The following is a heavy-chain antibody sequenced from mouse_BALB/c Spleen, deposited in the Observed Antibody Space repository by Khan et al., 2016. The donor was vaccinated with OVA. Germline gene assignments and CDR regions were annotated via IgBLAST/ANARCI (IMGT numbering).Heavy chain of an antibody. CDR1: GFNIKNTY. D-gene: IGHD1-2*01. J-gene: IGHJ4*01. V-gene: IGHV14-3*02. CDR2: IDPANGNT. Sequence: VQLQQSGAEFVKPGASVRLSCTASGFNIKNTYIHWVKQRPEQGLEWIGRIDPANGNTKYDPKFQGKATITADTSSNTAYLQLSSLTSEDTAVYCCGYSLLLSAMDYWGQGTSVTVSS. CDR3: GYSLLLSAMDY.